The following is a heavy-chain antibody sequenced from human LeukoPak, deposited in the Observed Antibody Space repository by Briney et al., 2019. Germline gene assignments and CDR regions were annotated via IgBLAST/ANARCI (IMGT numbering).Heavy chain of an antibody. CDR1: GFTFSSYG. CDR2: IWYDGSNK. J-gene: IGHJ5*02. CDR3: ARDYGGNWFER. Sequence: GRSLRLSCAASGFTFSSYGTHWVRQAPGKGLEWVAVIWYDGSNKYYADSVKGRFTISRDNSKNTLYLQMNSLRAEDRAVYYCARDYGGNWFERWGQGSLVTVSS. D-gene: IGHD4-23*01. V-gene: IGHV3-33*01.